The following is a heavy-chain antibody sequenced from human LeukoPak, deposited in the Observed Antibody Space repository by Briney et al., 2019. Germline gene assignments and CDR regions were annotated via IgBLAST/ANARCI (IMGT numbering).Heavy chain of an antibody. CDR3: ARGYYDSSGYYYVDY. CDR2: IIPIFGTA. Sequence: SVKVSCKASGGTFSSYAISWVRQAPGQGLEWMGGIIPIFGTANYAQKFQGRVTITADKSTSTAYMELSSLRSEDTAVYYCARGYYDSSGYYYVDYWGQGTLVTVSS. CDR1: GGTFSSYA. D-gene: IGHD3-22*01. V-gene: IGHV1-69*06. J-gene: IGHJ4*02.